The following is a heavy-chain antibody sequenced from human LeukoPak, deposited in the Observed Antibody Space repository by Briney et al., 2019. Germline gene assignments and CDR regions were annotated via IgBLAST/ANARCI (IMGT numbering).Heavy chain of an antibody. CDR3: ARQGKDGYRVVDY. V-gene: IGHV5-51*01. CDR2: IYPDDSDA. D-gene: IGHD5-24*01. Sequence: GESLKISCQGSGYNFSNYWIAWVRQLPGRGLECMGIIYPDDSDARYSPSFQGQVTFSADKSISTAYLQWSSLKASDTAMYYCARQGKDGYRVVDYWGQGTLVTVSS. J-gene: IGHJ4*02. CDR1: GYNFSNYW.